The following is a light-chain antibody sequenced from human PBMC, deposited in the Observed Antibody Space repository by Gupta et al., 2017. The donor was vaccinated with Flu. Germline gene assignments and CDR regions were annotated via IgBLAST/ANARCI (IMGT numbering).Light chain of an antibody. J-gene: IGKJ1*01. Sequence: CRSSQSLSDSDNEKNYLAWYLQKPGQSPKLLIYWLSTRDSGIPDRFSGSGSGTDFTLKISRVEAEDVGVYYCMQYIEFPGRFGQGTKVEIK. CDR3: MQYIEFPGR. V-gene: IGKV2-40*01. CDR2: WLS. CDR1: QSLSDSDNEKNY.